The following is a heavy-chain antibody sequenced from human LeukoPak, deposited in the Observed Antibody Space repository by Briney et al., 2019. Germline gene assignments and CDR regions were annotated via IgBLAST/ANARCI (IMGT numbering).Heavy chain of an antibody. J-gene: IGHJ3*02. D-gene: IGHD3-22*01. Sequence: GASVKVSCKASGYTFIGYYVHWVRQAPGQGLEWMGWINSKSGGTNYAQKFQGRVAMTRDTSISTAYMELSRLRPGDTAVYYCARGGDYYDSSGYYDDAFDIWGQGTMVTVSS. CDR1: GYTFIGYY. V-gene: IGHV1-2*02. CDR3: ARGGDYYDSSGYYDDAFDI. CDR2: INSKSGGT.